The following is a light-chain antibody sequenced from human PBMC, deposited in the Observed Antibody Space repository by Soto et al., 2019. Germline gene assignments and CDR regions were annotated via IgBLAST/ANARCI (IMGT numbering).Light chain of an antibody. CDR3: SSYTSSSIDYV. J-gene: IGLJ1*01. CDR2: EVS. V-gene: IGLV2-14*01. Sequence: QSALTQPASVSGSPGQSITISCTGTSSDVGGYNYVSWYQQHPGKAPKLMIYEVSNRTSGVSNRFSGYKSGNTASLTIAGLQAEDEADYYCSSYTSSSIDYVFGTGTKLTVL. CDR1: SSDVGGYNY.